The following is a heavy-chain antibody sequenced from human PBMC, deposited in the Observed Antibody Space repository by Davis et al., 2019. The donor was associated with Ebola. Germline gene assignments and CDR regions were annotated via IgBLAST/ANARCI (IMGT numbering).Heavy chain of an antibody. D-gene: IGHD3-16*01. CDR2: IYYSGST. J-gene: IGHJ6*02. Sequence: LRLSCTVSGGSISSGGYYWSWIRQHPGKGLEWIGYIYYSGSTYYNPSLKSRVTISVDTSKNQFSLKLSSVTAADTAVYYCARDPTDYHDPYFERGMDVWGQGTTVTVSS. CDR3: ARDPTDYHDPYFERGMDV. V-gene: IGHV4-31*03. CDR1: GGSISSGGYY.